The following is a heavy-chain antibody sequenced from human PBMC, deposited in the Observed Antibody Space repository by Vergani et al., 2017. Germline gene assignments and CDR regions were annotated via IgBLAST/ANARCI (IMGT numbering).Heavy chain of an antibody. V-gene: IGHV3-11*01. CDR3: AGVMPLLRFLEWTGSDADY. J-gene: IGHJ4*02. Sequence: QVQLVESGGGLVKPGGSLRLSCAAPVFTFSAYYMSWIRQAPGKGLEWVSYISSSGSTIYYADLVKGPFTISRDNAKKSLYLQMNSLRAEDAAVYYCAGVMPLLRFLEWTGSDADYWGQGTLVTVSS. D-gene: IGHD3-3*01. CDR1: VFTFSAYY. CDR2: ISSSGSTI.